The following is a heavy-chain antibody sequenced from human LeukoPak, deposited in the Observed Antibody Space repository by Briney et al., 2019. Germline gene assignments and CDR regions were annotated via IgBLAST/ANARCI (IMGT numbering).Heavy chain of an antibody. CDR3: ARLDSSGYVSTDALDI. CDR1: GYTFTSYG. CDR2: ISAYNGNT. V-gene: IGHV1-18*01. J-gene: IGHJ3*02. Sequence: ASVKVSCKASGYTFTSYGISWVRQAPGQGLEWMGWISAYNGNTNYAQKLQGRVTITTDTSTSTAYMELRSLRSDDTAVYYCARLDSSGYVSTDALDIWGQGTMVTVSS. D-gene: IGHD3-22*01.